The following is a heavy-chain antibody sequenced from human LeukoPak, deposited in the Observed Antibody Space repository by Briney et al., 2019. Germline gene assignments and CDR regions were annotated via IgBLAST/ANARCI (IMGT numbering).Heavy chain of an antibody. D-gene: IGHD6-19*01. CDR3: ARVCSGGDFYYYYYYMDV. J-gene: IGHJ6*03. CDR2: ISAYNGNT. V-gene: IGHV1-18*01. CDR1: GGTFTSYA. Sequence: ASVKVSCKASGGTFTSYAISWVRQAPGQGLEWMGWISAYNGNTNYAQKLQGRVTMTTDTSTSTAYMELRSLRSDDTAVYYCARVCSGGDFYYYYYYMDVWGKGTTVTIS.